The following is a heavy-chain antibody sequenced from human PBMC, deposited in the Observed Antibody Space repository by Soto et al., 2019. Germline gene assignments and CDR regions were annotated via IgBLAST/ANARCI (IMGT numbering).Heavy chain of an antibody. V-gene: IGHV1-18*01. CDR3: ARSGSMPYYYYGMDV. CDR2: ISGHNGDT. D-gene: IGHD3-10*01. CDR1: GYTVARYV. Sequence: ASVKVSCKASGYTVARYVIDWVRPAPGQGLEWMGWISGHNGDTKYVQKFQGRVSMTTDTSTSTASMELRSLRSDDTAVYYCARSGSMPYYYYGMDVWGQGTTVTVSS. J-gene: IGHJ6*02.